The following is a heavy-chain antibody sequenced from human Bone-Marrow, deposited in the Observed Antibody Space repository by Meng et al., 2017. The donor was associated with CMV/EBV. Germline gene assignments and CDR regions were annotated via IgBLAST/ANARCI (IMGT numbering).Heavy chain of an antibody. Sequence: GSLRLSCAVYGGSFSGYYWSWIRQPPGKGLEWIGEINHSGSTNYNPSLKSRVTISVDTSKNQFSLKLSSVTAADTAVYYCARAGVFPRYFQHWGQGTLVTVS. CDR2: INHSGST. V-gene: IGHV4-34*01. CDR3: ARAGVFPRYFQH. CDR1: GGSFSGYY. D-gene: IGHD2-21*01. J-gene: IGHJ1*01.